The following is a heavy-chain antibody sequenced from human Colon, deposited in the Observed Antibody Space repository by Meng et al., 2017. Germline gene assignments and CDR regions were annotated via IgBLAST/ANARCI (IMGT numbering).Heavy chain of an antibody. CDR2: IIPIFGTA. CDR3: ARASGGMVRGVITWGINY. D-gene: IGHD3-10*01. CDR1: GGTFSRYA. Sequence: VQLVQFGAEVKKPGSSVKVSCKASGGTFSRYAISGVRQAPGQGLEWMGGIIPIFGTANYEQKFQGRVTITADKSTSTAYMELSSLRSEDTAVYYCARASGGMVRGVITWGINYWGQGTLVTVSS. V-gene: IGHV1-69*06. J-gene: IGHJ4*02.